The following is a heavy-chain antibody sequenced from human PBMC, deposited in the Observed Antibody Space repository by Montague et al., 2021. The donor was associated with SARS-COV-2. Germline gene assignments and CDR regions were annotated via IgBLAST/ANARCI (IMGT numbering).Heavy chain of an antibody. CDR1: GGSFSGYY. J-gene: IGHJ6*03. D-gene: IGHD2-2*02. CDR2: INHSGSA. CDR3: ARLGEGVVPAPILGIGPFYSYFDMDV. Sequence: SETLSLTCAVYGGSFSGYYWNWIRQPPGKGLEWIGEINHSGSANYNPSLKRRVTISVDTSKDQFSLKLNSVTAADTAVYYCARLGEGVVPAPILGIGPFYSYFDMDVWGKGATVTASS. V-gene: IGHV4-34*01.